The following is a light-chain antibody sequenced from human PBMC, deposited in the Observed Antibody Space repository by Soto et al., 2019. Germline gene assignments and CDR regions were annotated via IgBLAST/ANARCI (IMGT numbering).Light chain of an antibody. Sequence: QSLLTKPPSAYGTPGQMATISYYGSSSNIGSKTVNWYQQLPGTAPKLLIYSNYQRPSGVPDRFSGSKSGTSASLAISGLQSEDEADYYCSAWDASLNGYVFGTGTKVTVL. CDR2: SNY. J-gene: IGLJ1*01. CDR3: SAWDASLNGYV. V-gene: IGLV1-44*01. CDR1: SSNIGSKT.